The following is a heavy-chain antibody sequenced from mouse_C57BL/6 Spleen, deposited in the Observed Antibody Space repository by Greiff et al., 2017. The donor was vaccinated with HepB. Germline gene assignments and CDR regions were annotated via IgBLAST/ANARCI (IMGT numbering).Heavy chain of an antibody. Sequence: EVQWVESGGGLVKPGGSLKLSCAASGFTFSSYAMSWVRQTPEKRLEWVATISDGGSYTYYPDNVKGRFTISRDNAKNNLYLQMSHLKSEDTAMYYCARGNGNYLAWFAYWGQGTLVTVSA. D-gene: IGHD2-1*01. CDR3: ARGNGNYLAWFAY. V-gene: IGHV5-4*01. J-gene: IGHJ3*01. CDR1: GFTFSSYA. CDR2: ISDGGSYT.